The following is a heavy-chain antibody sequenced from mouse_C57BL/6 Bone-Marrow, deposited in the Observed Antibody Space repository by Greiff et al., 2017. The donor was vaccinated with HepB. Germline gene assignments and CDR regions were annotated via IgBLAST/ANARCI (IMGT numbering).Heavy chain of an antibody. J-gene: IGHJ1*03. Sequence: QVQLQQPGAELVKPGASVKLSCKASGYTFTSYWMHWVKQRPGQGLEWIGMIHPNSGSTNYNEKFKSKATLTVDKSSSTAYMQLSSLTSEDSAVYYCARWDGNPWYFDVWGTGTTVTVSS. CDR3: ARWDGNPWYFDV. CDR1: GYTFTSYW. D-gene: IGHD2-1*01. V-gene: IGHV1-64*01. CDR2: IHPNSGST.